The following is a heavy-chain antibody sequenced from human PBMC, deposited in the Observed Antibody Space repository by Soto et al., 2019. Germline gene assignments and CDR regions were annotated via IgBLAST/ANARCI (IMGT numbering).Heavy chain of an antibody. Sequence: GGSLRLSCAASGFTFSSYGMHWVRQAPGKGLEWVAVIWYDGSNKYYADSVKGRFTISRDNSKNTLYLQMNSLRAEDTAVYYCATDADMITFGGVIELSYWGQGTLVTVSS. CDR2: IWYDGSNK. CDR1: GFTFSSYG. J-gene: IGHJ4*02. CDR3: ATDADMITFGGVIELSY. V-gene: IGHV3-33*01. D-gene: IGHD3-16*02.